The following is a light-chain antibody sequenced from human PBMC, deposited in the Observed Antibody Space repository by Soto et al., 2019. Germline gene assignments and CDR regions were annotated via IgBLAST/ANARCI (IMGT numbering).Light chain of an antibody. CDR3: AAWDDSLSGPWV. V-gene: IGLV1-47*01. Sequence: QSVLTQPPSASGTPGQRVTISCSGSSSNIGSNYVYWYQQLPGTATKLLIYRNNQRPSGVPDRFSGSKSGTSASLAISGLRSEDEADYYCAAWDDSLSGPWVFGGGPKLTGL. CDR1: SSNIGSNY. CDR2: RNN. J-gene: IGLJ3*02.